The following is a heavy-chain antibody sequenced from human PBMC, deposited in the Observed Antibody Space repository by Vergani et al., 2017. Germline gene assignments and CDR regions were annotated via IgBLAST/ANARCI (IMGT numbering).Heavy chain of an antibody. CDR2: FEPEHGEV. CDR3: AIVTYYYDSSGYYVDY. D-gene: IGHD3-22*01. Sequence: QVQLVQSGSEVRKPGASVQVSCQVSGYSLTELTIHWVRQAPGKGLEWMGGFEPEHGEVTFAHHIQGRVTMTEDRSTDTAYMELSSLRPEDTALYYCAIVTYYYDSSGYYVDYWGQGTLVTVSS. J-gene: IGHJ4*02. CDR1: GYSLTELT. V-gene: IGHV1-24*01.